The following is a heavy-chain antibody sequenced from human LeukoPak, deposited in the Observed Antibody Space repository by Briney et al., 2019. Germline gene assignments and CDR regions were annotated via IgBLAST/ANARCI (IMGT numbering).Heavy chain of an antibody. D-gene: IGHD2-15*01. V-gene: IGHV4-38-2*02. J-gene: IGHJ4*02. CDR2: IYHSGST. Sequence: PSETLSLTCTVSGYSITSGHYWGWIRQPPGKGLDWIGNIYHSGSTYYNPSLKSRVTISVGTSKNQFSLKLSSVTAADTAVYYCTRGYCSGGSCYPSLDYWGQGTLVTVSS. CDR1: GYSITSGHY. CDR3: TRGYCSGGSCYPSLDY.